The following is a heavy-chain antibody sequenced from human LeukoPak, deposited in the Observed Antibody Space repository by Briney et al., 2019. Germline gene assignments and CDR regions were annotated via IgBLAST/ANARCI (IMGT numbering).Heavy chain of an antibody. CDR2: IDADNGDT. J-gene: IGHJ4*02. Sequence: ASVKVSCKASGYTFNAYTIHWLRQAPGQRFEWMGWIDADNGDTSYSQNLQGRVTISRDTSARTVYMELSSLRSEDTAAYYCARGSTSDWPLDHWDQETLVTISP. CDR1: GYTFNAYT. CDR3: ARGSTSDWPLDH. D-gene: IGHD6-19*01. V-gene: IGHV1-3*01.